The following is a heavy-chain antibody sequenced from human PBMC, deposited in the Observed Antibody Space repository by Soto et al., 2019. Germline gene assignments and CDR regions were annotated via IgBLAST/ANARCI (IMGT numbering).Heavy chain of an antibody. Sequence: QVQLVQSGAEVKKPGASVKVSCKASGYTFTSYGISWVRQAPGQGLEWMGWISAYNGNTNYAQKLQGRVTITTDTSTSTAYMELRSLRSDDTAVYYCARDRSSSSPADYYGMDVWGQGTTVTVSS. J-gene: IGHJ6*02. D-gene: IGHD6-6*01. CDR2: ISAYNGNT. CDR1: GYTFTSYG. V-gene: IGHV1-18*01. CDR3: ARDRSSSSPADYYGMDV.